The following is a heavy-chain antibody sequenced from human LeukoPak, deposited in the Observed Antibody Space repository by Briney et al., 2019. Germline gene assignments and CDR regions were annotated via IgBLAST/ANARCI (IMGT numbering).Heavy chain of an antibody. V-gene: IGHV3-7*01. CDR2: INQDGSEK. CDR1: GFTFNTYW. Sequence: GGSLRLSCAASGFTFNTYWMSWVRQAPGKGLEWVAYINQDGSEKYYVDSVKGRFTISRDNAKNSLSLQMNSLRAEDTALYYCARGHWWLELWGQGALVTVSS. CDR3: ARGHWWLEL. J-gene: IGHJ4*02. D-gene: IGHD2-8*02.